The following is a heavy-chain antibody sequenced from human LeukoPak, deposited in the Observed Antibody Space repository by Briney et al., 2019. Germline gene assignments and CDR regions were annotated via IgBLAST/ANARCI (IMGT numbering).Heavy chain of an antibody. V-gene: IGHV4-31*03. CDR2: IYYSGST. Sequence: SETLSLTCTVSGGSISSGGYYWSWIRQHPGKGLEWIGYIYYSGSTYYNPSLKSRVTISVDTSKNQFSLKLSSVTAADTAVYYCARQGMATIPDYWGQGTLVTVSS. J-gene: IGHJ4*02. CDR1: GGSISSGGYY. D-gene: IGHD5-24*01. CDR3: ARQGMATIPDY.